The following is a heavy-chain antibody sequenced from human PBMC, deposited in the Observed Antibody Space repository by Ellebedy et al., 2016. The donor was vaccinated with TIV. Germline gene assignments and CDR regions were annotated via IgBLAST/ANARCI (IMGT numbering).Heavy chain of an antibody. J-gene: IGHJ4*02. Sequence: SETLSLXCTVSGGSVSSALHYWSWIRQPPGKGLEWIGYIFTSGSTYYNPSLKSRITISIDTSKNQFPLKLSSVTAADTAVYYCARSLGGPYYFDNWGQGTLVTVSS. CDR2: IFTSGST. D-gene: IGHD3-16*01. CDR3: ARSLGGPYYFDN. CDR1: GGSVSSALHY. V-gene: IGHV4-31*03.